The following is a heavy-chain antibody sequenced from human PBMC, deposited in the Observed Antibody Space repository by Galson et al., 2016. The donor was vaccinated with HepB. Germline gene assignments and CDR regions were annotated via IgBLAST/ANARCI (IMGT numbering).Heavy chain of an antibody. CDR1: GFSLSTTGVG. Sequence: PALVKPTQTLTLTCSFSGFSLSTTGVGVGWFRQPPGKAPEWLALTFWDADKRYNPFLKTRLTITKDPPKNQVVLTMTNMDPVDTATYYCARTYGDYFDLWGRGTLVTVSS. CDR2: TFWDADK. V-gene: IGHV2-5*02. CDR3: ARTYGDYFDL. D-gene: IGHD4-17*01. J-gene: IGHJ2*01.